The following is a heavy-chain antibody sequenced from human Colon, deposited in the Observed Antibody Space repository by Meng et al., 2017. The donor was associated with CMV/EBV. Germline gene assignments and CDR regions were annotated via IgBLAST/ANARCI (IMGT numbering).Heavy chain of an antibody. Sequence: ASVKVSCKVSGYIFTSYGISWARQAPGQGLEWMGWISTHNGYTSYAQKFQDRVTMTTDTSTSTAYMDLRSLRSDDTAVYYCARGRPIIAEHYDILTGYYFDYWGQGTLVTVSS. CDR1: GYIFTSYG. V-gene: IGHV1-18*01. J-gene: IGHJ4*02. CDR3: ARGRPIIAEHYDILTGYYFDY. CDR2: ISTHNGYT. D-gene: IGHD3-9*01.